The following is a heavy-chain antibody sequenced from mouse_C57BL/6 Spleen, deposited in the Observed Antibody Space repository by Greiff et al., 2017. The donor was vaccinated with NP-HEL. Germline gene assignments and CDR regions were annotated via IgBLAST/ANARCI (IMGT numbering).Heavy chain of an antibody. J-gene: IGHJ4*01. CDR3: AREGGLTETEYYAMDY. D-gene: IGHD2-13*01. Sequence: VQLQQSGPELVKPGASVKISCKASGYTFTDYYMNWVKQSHGKSLEWIGDINPNNGGTSYNQKFKGKATLTVDKYSSTAYIELRSLTSGDSAVYLCAREGGLTETEYYAMDYWGQGTSVTVSS. CDR2: INPNNGGT. CDR1: GYTFTDYY. V-gene: IGHV1-26*01.